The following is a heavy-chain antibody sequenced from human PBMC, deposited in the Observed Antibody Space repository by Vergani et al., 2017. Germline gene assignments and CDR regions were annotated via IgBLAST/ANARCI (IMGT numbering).Heavy chain of an antibody. V-gene: IGHV1-46*01. CDR2: INPSGGST. D-gene: IGHD6-6*01. Sequence: QVQLVQSGAEVKKPGASVKVSCKASGYTFTSYYMHWVRQAPGQGLEWMGIINPSGGSTSYAQKFQGRVTMTRDTSTSTVYMELSSLRSEDTAVYYCAKAPLAARPSYYFDYWGQGTLVTVSS. CDR3: AKAPLAARPSYYFDY. J-gene: IGHJ4*02. CDR1: GYTFTSYY.